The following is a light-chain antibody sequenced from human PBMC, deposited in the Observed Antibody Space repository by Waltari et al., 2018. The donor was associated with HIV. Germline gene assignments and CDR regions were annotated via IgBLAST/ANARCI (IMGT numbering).Light chain of an antibody. CDR1: QSVSSNY. V-gene: IGKV3-20*01. CDR3: QQYGDSPYT. J-gene: IGKJ2*01. CDR2: GAS. Sequence: EIVLTRSPGTLSLSPGERAALSCRASQSVSSNYLAWFQQIPGQAPRLLIYGASSRATGIPDRFSGSGSGTDFTLTISRLEPADFAVYYCQQYGDSPYTFGQGTKLEIK.